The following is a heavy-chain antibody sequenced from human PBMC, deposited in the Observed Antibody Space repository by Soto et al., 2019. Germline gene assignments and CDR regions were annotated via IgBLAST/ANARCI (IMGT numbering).Heavy chain of an antibody. CDR1: GGSISSYY. J-gene: IGHJ4*02. CDR3: ARYRDEVVVVPAAHTYYFDY. CDR2: IYYSGST. Sequence: PSETLSLTCTVSGGSISSYYRSWIRQPPGKGLEWIGYIYYSGSTNYNPSLKSRVTISVDTSKNQFSLKLSSVTAADTAVYYCARYRDEVVVVPAAHTYYFDYWGQGTLVTVSS. V-gene: IGHV4-59*01. D-gene: IGHD2-2*01.